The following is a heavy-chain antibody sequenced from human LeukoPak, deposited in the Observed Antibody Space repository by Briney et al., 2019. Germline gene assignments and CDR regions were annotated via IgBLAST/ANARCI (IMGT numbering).Heavy chain of an antibody. D-gene: IGHD3-10*01. J-gene: IGHJ4*02. CDR1: GGSISSHY. CDR3: ARVGREKLYDY. CDR2: IYYSGST. V-gene: IGHV4-59*11. Sequence: PSETLSLTCTVSGGSISSHYWSWIRQPPGKGLEWIGYIYYSGSTNYNPSLKSRVTISVDTSKNQFSLKLSSVTAADTAVYYCARVGREKLYDYWGQGTLVTVPS.